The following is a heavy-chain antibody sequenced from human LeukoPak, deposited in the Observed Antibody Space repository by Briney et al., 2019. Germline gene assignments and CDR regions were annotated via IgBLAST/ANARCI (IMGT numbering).Heavy chain of an antibody. CDR1: GYTFTGYY. CDR2: INPNSGGT. CDR3: ARDLKSTVTLDYYYYGMDV. V-gene: IGHV1-2*02. D-gene: IGHD4-17*01. J-gene: IGHJ6*02. Sequence: ASVTVSCKASGYTFTGYYMHWVRQAPGQGLEWMGWINPNSGGTNYAQKFQGRVTMTRDTSISTAYMELSRLRSDDTAVYYCARDLKSTVTLDYYYYGMDVWGQGTTVTVSS.